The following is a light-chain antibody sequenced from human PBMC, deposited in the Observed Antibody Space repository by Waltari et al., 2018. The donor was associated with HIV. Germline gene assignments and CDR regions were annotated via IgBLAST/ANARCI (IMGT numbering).Light chain of an antibody. J-gene: IGKJ1*01. CDR1: HDVYTW. CDR3: LYYGSPSKT. CDR2: KAS. Sequence: DIQMTQSPATLSASVGDRVTITCRASHDVYTWLAWYQQKPGQVPKIMIYKASTLASGVPSRFRGSGWGTDFTLTIASLQPDDYATYYCLYYGSPSKTFGPGTKVDI. V-gene: IGKV1-5*03.